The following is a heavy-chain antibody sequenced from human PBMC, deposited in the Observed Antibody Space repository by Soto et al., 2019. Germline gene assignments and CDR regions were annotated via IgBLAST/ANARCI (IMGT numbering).Heavy chain of an antibody. V-gene: IGHV4-61*08. CDR3: TREQSDDNYFDH. CDR2: IYYSGGT. D-gene: IGHD6-19*01. CDR1: GAALSSGGYF. J-gene: IGHJ5*02. Sequence: XETLALTCTVSGAALSSGGYFYTWVRQPPGKGLEWLGYIYYSGGTNYNPSLKSRVTISLDKSKSQFSLRLISVTAADTAVYYCTREQSDDNYFDHWGQGTLVTVSS.